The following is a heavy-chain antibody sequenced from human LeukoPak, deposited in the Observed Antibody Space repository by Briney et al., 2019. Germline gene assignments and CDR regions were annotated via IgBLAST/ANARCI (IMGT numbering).Heavy chain of an antibody. J-gene: IGHJ4*02. CDR1: GFSFSSYT. CDR2: ISGGGDTT. D-gene: IGHD3-10*01. CDR3: AKGFYGSGSYVGY. Sequence: PGGSLRLSCSASGFSFSSYTMTWVRQAPGKGPEWVSIISGGGDTTFYTDSVKGRFTISRDNSKNTLYLQMNSLRAEDTAVYYCAKGFYGSGSYVGYWGQGTLVTVSS. V-gene: IGHV3-23*01.